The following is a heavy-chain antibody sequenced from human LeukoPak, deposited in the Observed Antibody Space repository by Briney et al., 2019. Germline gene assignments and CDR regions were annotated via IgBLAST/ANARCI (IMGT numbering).Heavy chain of an antibody. CDR3: ARLAGTTYPTGNWFDP. CDR2: INHSGST. CDR1: GGSFSGYY. Sequence: SETLSLTCAVYGGSFSGYYWSWIRQPPGKGLEWIGEINHSGSTNYNPSLKSRVTISVDTPKNQFSLKLSSVTAADTAVYYCARLAGTTYPTGNWFDPWGQGTLVTVSS. J-gene: IGHJ5*02. V-gene: IGHV4-34*01. D-gene: IGHD1-7*01.